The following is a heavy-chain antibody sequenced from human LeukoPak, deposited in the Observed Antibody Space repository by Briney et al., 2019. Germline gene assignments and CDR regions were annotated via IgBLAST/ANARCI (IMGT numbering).Heavy chain of an antibody. V-gene: IGHV1-69*05. D-gene: IGHD3-3*01. CDR3: ATLSGYYTYYYYYMDV. CDR1: GGTFSSYA. J-gene: IGHJ6*03. CDR2: IIPIFGTA. Sequence: SVKVSCKASGGTFSSYAISWVRQAPGQGLEWMGGIIPIFGTANYAQKFQGRVTITTDESTSTAYMELSSLRSEDTAVYHCATLSGYYTYYYYYMDVWGKGTTVTVSS.